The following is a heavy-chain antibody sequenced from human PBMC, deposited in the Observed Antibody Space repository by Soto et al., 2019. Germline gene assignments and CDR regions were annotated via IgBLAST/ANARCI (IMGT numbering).Heavy chain of an antibody. J-gene: IGHJ4*02. CDR1: GCSISSSSYY. Sequence: SETLSLTCTVSGCSISSSSYYWGWIRQPPGKGLEWIGSIYHSGSTYYNPSLKSRVTISVDTSKSQFSLKLSSVTAADTAVYYCANQYSSGWYYFDYWGQGTLVTVSS. CDR2: IYHSGST. D-gene: IGHD6-19*01. CDR3: ANQYSSGWYYFDY. V-gene: IGHV4-39*01.